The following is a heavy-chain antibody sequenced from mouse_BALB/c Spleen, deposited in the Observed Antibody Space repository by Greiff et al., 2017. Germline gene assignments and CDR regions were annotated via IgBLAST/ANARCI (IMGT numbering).Heavy chain of an antibody. D-gene: IGHD1-1*01. CDR1: GYTFTSYY. CDR3: TRSYYGSSYFAY. V-gene: IGHV1S81*02. CDR2: INPSNGGT. Sequence: VKLQQPGAELVKPGASVKLSCKASGYTFTSYYMYWVKQRPGQGLEWIGGINPSNGGTNFNEKFKSKATLTVDKSSSTAYMQLSSLTSEDSAVYYCTRSYYGSSYFAYWGQGTLVTVSA. J-gene: IGHJ3*01.